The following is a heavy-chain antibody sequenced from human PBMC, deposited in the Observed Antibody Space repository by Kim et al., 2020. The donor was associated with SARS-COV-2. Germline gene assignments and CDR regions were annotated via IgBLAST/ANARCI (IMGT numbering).Heavy chain of an antibody. CDR1: GYTLTELS. D-gene: IGHD3-9*01. CDR2: FDPEDGET. Sequence: ASVKVSCKVSGYTLTELSMHWVRQAPGKGLEWMGGFDPEDGETIYAQKFQGRVTMTEDTSTDTAYMELSSLRSEDTAVYYCATVTSGRYFDWLLSPYYYGMDVWGQGTTVTVSS. V-gene: IGHV1-24*01. J-gene: IGHJ6*02. CDR3: ATVTSGRYFDWLLSPYYYGMDV.